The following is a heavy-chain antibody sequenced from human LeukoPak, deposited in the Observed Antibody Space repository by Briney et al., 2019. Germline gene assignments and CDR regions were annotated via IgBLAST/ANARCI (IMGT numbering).Heavy chain of an antibody. CDR2: IYYSGST. CDR1: GGSISSSSYY. V-gene: IGHV4-39*02. CDR3: ARDCSGGSCFSGPFEY. Sequence: SETLSLTCTVSGGSISSSSYYWGWIRQPPGKGLEWIGSIYYSGSTYYNPSLKRRVTISVDTSKNQFSLKLSSVTAADTAVYYCARDCSGGSCFSGPFEYWGQGTLVTVSS. J-gene: IGHJ4*02. D-gene: IGHD2-15*01.